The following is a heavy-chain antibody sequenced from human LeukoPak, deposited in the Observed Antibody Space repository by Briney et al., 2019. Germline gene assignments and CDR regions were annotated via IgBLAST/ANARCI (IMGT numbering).Heavy chain of an antibody. J-gene: IGHJ3*02. CDR3: AKSLARGGYNYNAFDI. Sequence: PGGSLRLSCAASGFTFSSYGMHWVRQAPGKGLEWVAVISYDGSNKYYADSVKGRFTISRDNSKNTPYLQMNSLRAEDTAVYYCAKSLARGGYNYNAFDIWGQGTMVTVSS. D-gene: IGHD5-24*01. V-gene: IGHV3-30*18. CDR1: GFTFSSYG. CDR2: ISYDGSNK.